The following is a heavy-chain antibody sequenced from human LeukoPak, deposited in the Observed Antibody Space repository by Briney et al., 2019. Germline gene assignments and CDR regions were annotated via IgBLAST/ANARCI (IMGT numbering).Heavy chain of an antibody. CDR2: IYYSGST. V-gene: IGHV4-59*01. CDR3: AKGGSPTYYYYGIDV. Sequence: SETLSLTCTVSGGSISSYYWSWIRQPPGKGLEWIGYIYYSGSTNYNPSLKSRVTISVDTSKNQFSLKLSSVTPADTAVYYCAKGGSPTYYYYGIDVWGQGTTVTVSS. D-gene: IGHD2-15*01. J-gene: IGHJ6*02. CDR1: GGSISSYY.